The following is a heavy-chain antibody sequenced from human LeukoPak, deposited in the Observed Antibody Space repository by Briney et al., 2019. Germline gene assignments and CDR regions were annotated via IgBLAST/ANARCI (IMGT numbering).Heavy chain of an antibody. J-gene: IGHJ4*02. V-gene: IGHV3-48*01. CDR1: GFTFSSYS. D-gene: IGHD3-22*01. CDR2: ISSSSSII. CDR3: AREGDSSGYYHDY. Sequence: GGSLRLSCAASGFTFSSYSMNWVRQAAGKGLEWISYISSSSSIIYYADSVKGRFTISRDNAQSSMYLQMNSLRAEDTAVYYCAREGDSSGYYHDYWGQGTLVTVPS.